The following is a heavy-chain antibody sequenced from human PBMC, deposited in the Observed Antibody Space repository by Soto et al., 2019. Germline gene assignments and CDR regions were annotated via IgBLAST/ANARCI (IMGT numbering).Heavy chain of an antibody. CDR2: IGSVGGDT. CDR3: VKDRMAYNSVWDPFDI. CDR1: GFTFYSYA. Sequence: EVQLLESGGGLVQPGGSLRLSCAASGFTFYSYAMSWVRQAPGKGLEWVSTIGSVGGDTYYADSVKGRFTISRDDSKNTLLLQMNILRAEDTAVYYCVKDRMAYNSVWDPFDIWGKGTMVTVSS. D-gene: IGHD1-20*01. V-gene: IGHV3-23*01. J-gene: IGHJ3*02.